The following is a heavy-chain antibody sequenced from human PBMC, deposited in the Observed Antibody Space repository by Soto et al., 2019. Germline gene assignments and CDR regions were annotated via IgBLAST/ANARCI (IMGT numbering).Heavy chain of an antibody. J-gene: IGHJ4*02. V-gene: IGHV4-39*07. Sequence: SETLSLTCTVSGGSISSSNYYWGWIRQPPGKGLEWIGGIYYSGSTYYNPSLKSRVTMTEDTSTNTAYMELSSLRSEDTAVYFCATGFQGYTYGHGGDYWGQGSLVTVSS. D-gene: IGHD5-18*01. CDR1: GGSISSSNYY. CDR3: ATGFQGYTYGHGGDY. CDR2: IYYSGST.